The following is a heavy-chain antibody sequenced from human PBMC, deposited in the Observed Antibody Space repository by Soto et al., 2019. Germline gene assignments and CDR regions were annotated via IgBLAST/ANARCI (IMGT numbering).Heavy chain of an antibody. D-gene: IGHD3-10*01. CDR2: IRTKTDDEAT. V-gene: IGHV3-15*01. CDR3: AKGAPTGPFFDY. Sequence: EVQLVESGGGLVKPGESLRLSCTASGFTFNYAWMSWVRQAPGKGLEWVARIRTKTDDEATDYAAPVKGRFSVSRDDSKNTVHLQMNSLKTEDTAVYYCAKGAPTGPFFDYWGQGILVTVSS. J-gene: IGHJ4*02. CDR1: GFTFNYAW.